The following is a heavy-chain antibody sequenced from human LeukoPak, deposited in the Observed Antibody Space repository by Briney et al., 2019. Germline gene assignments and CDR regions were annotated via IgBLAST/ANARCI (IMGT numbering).Heavy chain of an antibody. Sequence: GGSLRLSCAASGFTFSNYWMSWVRQAAGKGLEWVANIKQNGSEKYYVDSVKGRFTISRDNAKNSLYLQMSSLRAEDTAVYYCARERYLDYWGQGTLVTVSS. V-gene: IGHV3-7*04. CDR2: IKQNGSEK. J-gene: IGHJ4*02. CDR1: GFTFSNYW. CDR3: ARERYLDY.